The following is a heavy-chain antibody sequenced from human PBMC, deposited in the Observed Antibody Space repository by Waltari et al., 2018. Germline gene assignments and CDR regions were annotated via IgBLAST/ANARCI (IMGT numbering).Heavy chain of an antibody. CDR1: GGSFSGYY. CDR2: INHSGST. Sequence: QVQLQQWGAGLLRPSETLYLTCAVYGGSFSGYYWSWIRQPPGKGLEWIGEINHSGSTNYNPSLKSRVTISVDTSKNQFSLKLSSVTAADTAVYYCARGSTVRFWSGYVDYWGQGTLVTVSS. CDR3: ARGSTVRFWSGYVDY. D-gene: IGHD3-3*01. V-gene: IGHV4-34*01. J-gene: IGHJ4*02.